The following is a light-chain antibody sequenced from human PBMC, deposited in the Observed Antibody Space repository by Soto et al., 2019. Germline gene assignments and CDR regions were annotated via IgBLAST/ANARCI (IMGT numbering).Light chain of an antibody. CDR2: ENN. V-gene: IGLV1-40*01. CDR1: SSNIGAGYE. Sequence: QSVLTQPPSVSVAPGQRVTISCTGSSSNIGAGYEAHWYQQVPGTAPKLLIYENNNRPSEVPDRVSGAKSGTSASLAITGFQADDEAEYYCQSYDSRLSGYDFGPGTKVTVL. J-gene: IGLJ1*01. CDR3: QSYDSRLSGYD.